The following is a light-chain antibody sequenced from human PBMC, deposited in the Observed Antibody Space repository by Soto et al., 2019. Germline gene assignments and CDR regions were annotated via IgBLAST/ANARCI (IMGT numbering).Light chain of an antibody. CDR3: QQRSNWHPA. CDR1: QSISSY. V-gene: IGKV3-11*01. CDR2: DAS. Sequence: EVVLTQSPDTLSLPPGERATLSCRASQSISSYLAWYQQKPGQAPRLLIYDASSRATGIPARFSGSGSGTDFTLTISSLEPEDFAVYYCQQRSNWHPAFGQGTRLEIK. J-gene: IGKJ5*01.